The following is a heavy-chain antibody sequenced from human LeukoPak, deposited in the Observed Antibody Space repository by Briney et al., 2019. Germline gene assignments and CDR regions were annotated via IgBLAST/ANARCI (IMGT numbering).Heavy chain of an antibody. CDR2: IYYSGST. V-gene: IGHV4-30-4*01. D-gene: IGHD5-12*01. CDR1: GGSISSGDYY. Sequence: SETLSLTCTVSGGSISSGDYYWSWIRQPPGKGLEWIGYIYYSGSTYYNPSLKSRVTISVDTSKNQFSLKLSSVTAADTAVYYCAREVDIVAPIGRTFDIWGQGTMVTVSS. CDR3: AREVDIVAPIGRTFDI. J-gene: IGHJ3*02.